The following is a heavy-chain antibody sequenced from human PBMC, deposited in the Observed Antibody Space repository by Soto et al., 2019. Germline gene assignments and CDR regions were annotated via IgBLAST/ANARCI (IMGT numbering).Heavy chain of an antibody. Sequence: QLQLRESGPGLVKPSETLSLTCTVSGNSISGTSSFWAWIRKPPGKNLEWIGSVYYTGSTYYNSSLKRLVTISIATAKNRFSLSLNSVTAADTAVYYCTRRVRSTGLLDYWGQGALVTVSS. CDR1: GNSISGTSSF. J-gene: IGHJ4*02. CDR2: VYYTGST. V-gene: IGHV4-39*01. CDR3: TRRVRSTGLLDY. D-gene: IGHD4-4*01.